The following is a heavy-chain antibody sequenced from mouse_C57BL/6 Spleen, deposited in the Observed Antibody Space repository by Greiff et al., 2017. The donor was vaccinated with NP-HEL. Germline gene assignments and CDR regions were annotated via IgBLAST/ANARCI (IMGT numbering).Heavy chain of an antibody. CDR3: TATAQATGTFAY. Sequence: VQLQQSGAELVRPGASVKLSCTASGFNIKDYYMHWVKQRPEQGLVWIGRIDPEDGDTEYAPKFPGKATMTADTSSNTAFLQLSSLTSEDTAVYYCTATAQATGTFAYWGQGTLVTVSA. D-gene: IGHD3-2*02. V-gene: IGHV14-1*01. J-gene: IGHJ3*01. CDR2: IDPEDGDT. CDR1: GFNIKDYY.